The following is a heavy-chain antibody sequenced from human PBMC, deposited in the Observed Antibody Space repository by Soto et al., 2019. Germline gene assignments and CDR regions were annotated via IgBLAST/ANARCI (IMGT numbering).Heavy chain of an antibody. CDR2: TYYRSKWYN. Sequence: SQTLSLTCAISGDSVSSNTAAWNWIRQSPSRGLEWLGRTYYRSKWYNEYAVSVKSRIAINPDTSKNQFSLLLNSVTPEDTAVYYCARVSWSSVGPWGQGTLVTVSS. V-gene: IGHV6-1*01. J-gene: IGHJ5*02. D-gene: IGHD3-10*01. CDR3: ARVSWSSVGP. CDR1: GDSVSSNTAA.